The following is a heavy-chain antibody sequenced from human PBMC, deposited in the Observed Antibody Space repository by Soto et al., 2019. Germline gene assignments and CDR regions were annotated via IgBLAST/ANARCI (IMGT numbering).Heavy chain of an antibody. CDR2: ITTSSAYI. CDR1: GFTFNTYD. J-gene: IGHJ5*02. Sequence: EVQLVESGGGLVKPGGSLRLSCAASGFTFNTYDMNWVRQAPGKGLEWVSSITTSSAYIYYADSLKSRITISRDNANNSLFPQMNSLSAEDTAVSASVRSGTARLLRHSWFDTWGQGTLVTVSS. V-gene: IGHV3-21*01. D-gene: IGHD2-21*01. CDR3: VRSGTARLLRHSWFDT.